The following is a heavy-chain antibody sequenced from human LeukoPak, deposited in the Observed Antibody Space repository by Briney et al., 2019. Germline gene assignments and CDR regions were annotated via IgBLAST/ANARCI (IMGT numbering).Heavy chain of an antibody. CDR2: MNPNSGNT. CDR1: GYTFTTYG. Sequence: GASVKVSCKASGYTFTTYGISWVRQAPGQGLEWMGWMNPNSGNTGYAQKFQGRVTMTRNTSISTAYMELSSLRSEDTAVYYCARGSFWFDPWGQGTLVTVSS. J-gene: IGHJ5*02. V-gene: IGHV1-8*02. CDR3: ARGSFWFDP. D-gene: IGHD3-16*01.